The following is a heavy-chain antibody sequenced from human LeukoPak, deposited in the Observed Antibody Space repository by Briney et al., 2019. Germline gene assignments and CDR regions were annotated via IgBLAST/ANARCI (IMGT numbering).Heavy chain of an antibody. Sequence: SETLSLTSTFSGGSISSNTHYCGCIRQPPGKGLEWVGIIYYSGGTYYNPSLKSRVAISVDTSKNQFSLKLTSVTAADTAVYYCARVHPLYCSGGSCYSYNWFDPWGQGTLVTVSS. D-gene: IGHD2-15*01. V-gene: IGHV4-39*01. J-gene: IGHJ5*02. CDR3: ARVHPLYCSGGSCYSYNWFDP. CDR2: IYYSGGT. CDR1: GGSISSNTHY.